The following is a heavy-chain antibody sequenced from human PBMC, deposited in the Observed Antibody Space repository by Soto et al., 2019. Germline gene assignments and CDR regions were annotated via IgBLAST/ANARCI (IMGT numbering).Heavy chain of an antibody. D-gene: IGHD6-19*01. V-gene: IGHV1-2*04. CDR1: GYTFTGYY. CDR2: INPNSGGT. CDR3: ARSGRYGDAFDI. J-gene: IGHJ3*02. Sequence: ASVQVSCKASGYTFTGYYMHWVRQAPGQGLEWMGWINPNSGGTNYAQKFQGWVTMTSDTSISTAYMELSRLRSDDTAVYYCARSGRYGDAFDIWGQGTMVTVSS.